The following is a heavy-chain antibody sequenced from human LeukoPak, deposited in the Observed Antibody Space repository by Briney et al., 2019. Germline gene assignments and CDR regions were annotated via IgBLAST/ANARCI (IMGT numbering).Heavy chain of an antibody. CDR2: FDPEDGET. J-gene: IGHJ4*02. D-gene: IGHD3-10*01. V-gene: IGHV1-24*01. Sequence: GASVKVSCKVSGYTLTELSMHWVRQAPGKGLEWMGGFDPEDGETIYAQKFQGRVTMTEDTSTDTAYMELSSLRSEDTAVYYCATLGYGSGSYPLNDYWGQGTLVTVSS. CDR1: GYTLTELS. CDR3: ATLGYGSGSYPLNDY.